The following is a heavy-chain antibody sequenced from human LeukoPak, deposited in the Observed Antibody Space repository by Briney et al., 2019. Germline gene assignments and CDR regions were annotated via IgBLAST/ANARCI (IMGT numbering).Heavy chain of an antibody. CDR2: IYYSGST. CDR3: ARSINGWDAFDI. CDR1: AGSVVGGGYS. Sequence: PSQTLSLTCAVSAGSVVGGGYSWRWIRQPPGKGLEWIGYIYYSGSTYYNPSLKSRLTISIDTSKNMFSLSLNSVTAADTAVYFFARSINGWDAFDIWGQGTVVAVSS. J-gene: IGHJ3*02. D-gene: IGHD6-19*01. V-gene: IGHV4-30-4*07.